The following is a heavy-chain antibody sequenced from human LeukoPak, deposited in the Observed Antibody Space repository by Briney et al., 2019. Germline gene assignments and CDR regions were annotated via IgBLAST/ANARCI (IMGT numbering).Heavy chain of an antibody. CDR3: ASDSIAAAGKTYYYYGMDV. CDR1: GGSFSGYY. CDR2: INHSGST. V-gene: IGHV4-34*01. Sequence: PSGTLSLTCAVYGGSFSGYYWSWIRQPPGKGLEWIGEINHSGSTNYNPSLKSRVTISVDTSKNQFSLKLSSVTAADTAVYYCASDSIAAAGKTYYYYGMDVWGQGTTVTVSS. J-gene: IGHJ6*02. D-gene: IGHD6-13*01.